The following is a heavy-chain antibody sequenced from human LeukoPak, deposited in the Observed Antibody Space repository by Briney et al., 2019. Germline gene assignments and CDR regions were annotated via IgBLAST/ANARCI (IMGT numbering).Heavy chain of an antibody. Sequence: PGGSLRLSCAASGFTFDDYGMSWVRQAPGKGLEWVSGINWNCGSTGYADSVKGRFTISRDNAKNSLYLQMNSLRAEDTALYYCARVRGCSGGSCYYSWFDPWGQGTLVTVSS. CDR2: INWNCGST. J-gene: IGHJ5*02. CDR1: GFTFDDYG. D-gene: IGHD2-15*01. V-gene: IGHV3-20*04. CDR3: ARVRGCSGGSCYYSWFDP.